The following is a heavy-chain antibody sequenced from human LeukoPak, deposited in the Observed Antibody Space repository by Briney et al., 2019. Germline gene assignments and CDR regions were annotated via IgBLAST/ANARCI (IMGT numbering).Heavy chain of an antibody. CDR1: GYTFTGYY. V-gene: IGHV1-8*03. Sequence: ASVKVSCKASGYTFTGYYMHWVRQAPGQGLEWMGWINPNSGNTGYAQKFQGRVTITRNTSISTAYMELSSLRSEDTAVYYCARGRGKHSSSWYFGYWGQGTLVTVSS. CDR3: ARGRGKHSSSWYFGY. J-gene: IGHJ4*02. CDR2: INPNSGNT. D-gene: IGHD6-13*01.